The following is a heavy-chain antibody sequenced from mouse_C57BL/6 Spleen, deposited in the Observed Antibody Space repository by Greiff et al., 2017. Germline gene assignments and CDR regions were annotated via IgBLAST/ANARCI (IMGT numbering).Heavy chain of an antibody. CDR2: IHPSDSDT. CDR1: GYTFTSYW. D-gene: IGHD1-1*01. Sequence: QVQLKQPGAELVKPGASVKVSCKASGYTFTSYWMHWVKQRPGQGLEWIGRIHPSDSDTNYNQKFKGKATLTVDKSSSTAYMQLSSLTSEDSAVYYCATYYGSSFWYFDVWGTGTTVTVSS. CDR3: ATYYGSSFWYFDV. V-gene: IGHV1-74*01. J-gene: IGHJ1*03.